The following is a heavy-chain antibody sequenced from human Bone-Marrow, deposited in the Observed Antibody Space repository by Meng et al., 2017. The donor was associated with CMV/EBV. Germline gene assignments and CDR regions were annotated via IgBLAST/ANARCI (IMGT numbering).Heavy chain of an antibody. J-gene: IGHJ4*02. CDR1: GFIFSNYA. CDR3: GRGGTRWIKVYYFDS. CDR2: ISHDGSNK. Sequence: GGSLRPSCAASGFIFSNYAMHWVRQAPGKGLEWVAVISHDGSNKYDADSVKGQFTISRDNSKNTLYLQMNSLRAEDTAVYYCGRGGTRWIKVYYFDSWGQGTRVTVYS. V-gene: IGHV3-30-3*01. D-gene: IGHD2-2*03.